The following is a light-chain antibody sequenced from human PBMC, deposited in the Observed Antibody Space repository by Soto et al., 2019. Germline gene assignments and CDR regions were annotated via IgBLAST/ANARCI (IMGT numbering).Light chain of an antibody. Sequence: QSVLTQPASVSGSPGQSITISCTGTSSDVGGYNYVSWYQQYPGRVPKLLIYMVSNRPSGVSNRFSGSKSGNTAYLTISGLQAEDEADYFCTSPTPGSLYVFGTGTKLTVL. CDR3: TSPTPGSLYV. V-gene: IGLV2-14*01. CDR1: SSDVGGYNY. J-gene: IGLJ1*01. CDR2: MVS.